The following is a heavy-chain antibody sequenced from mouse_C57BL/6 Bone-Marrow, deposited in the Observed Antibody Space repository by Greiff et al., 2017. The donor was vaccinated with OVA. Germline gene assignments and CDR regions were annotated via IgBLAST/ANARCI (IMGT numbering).Heavy chain of an antibody. V-gene: IGHV1-39*01. J-gene: IGHJ3*01. CDR2: INPNYGAT. CDR1: GYSFTDYR. CDR3: ARSSIYYDSRSWFAY. D-gene: IGHD1-1*01. Sequence: EVQLQESGPELVKPGASVKMSCKASGYSFTDYRMNWVKQRPGKSLEWIGVINPNYGATSYNEKFKGKATLTVDKSSSTAYMQLNSLTSEDSAVYYCARSSIYYDSRSWFAYWGQGTLVTVSA.